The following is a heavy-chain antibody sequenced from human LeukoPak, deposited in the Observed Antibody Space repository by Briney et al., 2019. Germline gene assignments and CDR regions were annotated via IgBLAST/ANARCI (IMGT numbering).Heavy chain of an antibody. CDR3: ARVSGHYYFYYYMDV. CDR2: INHSGST. CDR1: GGSFSGYY. Sequence: QTSETLSLTCAVYGGSFSGYYWSWIRQPPGKGLEWIGEINHSGSTNYNPSLKSRVTISVDTSKNHFSLKLSSVTAADTAVYFCARVSGHYYFYYYMDVWGKGTTVTVSS. J-gene: IGHJ6*03. V-gene: IGHV4-34*01.